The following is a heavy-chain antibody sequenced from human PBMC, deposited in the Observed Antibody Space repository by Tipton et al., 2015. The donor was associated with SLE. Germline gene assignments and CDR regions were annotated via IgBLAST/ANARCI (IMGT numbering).Heavy chain of an antibody. CDR1: GGSISSHY. Sequence: LRLSCTVSGGSISSHYWSWIRQPPGKGLEWIGYIYYSGSTNYNPSLKSRVTISVDTSKNQFSLKLSSVTAPDTAVYYCARERALYYYDSPSMSDDYFDYWGQGTLVTVSS. CDR2: IYYSGST. D-gene: IGHD3-22*01. CDR3: ARERALYYYDSPSMSDDYFDY. J-gene: IGHJ4*02. V-gene: IGHV4-59*11.